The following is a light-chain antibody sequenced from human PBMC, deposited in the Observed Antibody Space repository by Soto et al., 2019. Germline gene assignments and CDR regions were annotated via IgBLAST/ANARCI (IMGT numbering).Light chain of an antibody. Sequence: DIQMTQSPSSLSTSVGERVTITCQASQDISNSLNWYQQKPGKAPNLLIYEASKLQTGVPSRFSGGGSGTHFTFTFSNLQPEDIATYYCQHYDNLPRYTFGLGTKLEIK. J-gene: IGKJ2*01. V-gene: IGKV1-33*01. CDR1: QDISNS. CDR3: QHYDNLPRYT. CDR2: EAS.